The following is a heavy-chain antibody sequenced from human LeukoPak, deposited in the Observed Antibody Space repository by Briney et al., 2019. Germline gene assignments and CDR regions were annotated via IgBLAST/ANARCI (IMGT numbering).Heavy chain of an antibody. J-gene: IGHJ4*02. V-gene: IGHV3-23*01. D-gene: IGHD1-7*01. CDR2: ISGNSDGA. Sequence: PGGSLRLSCAASGFTFSAYYMIWIRQAPGKGLEWVSAISGNSDGADYADSVRGRFTISRDNSQNMVYQQMNSLRAEDTAVYYCAKRTGVTELHFDHWGQGTLVTVSS. CDR1: GFTFSAYY. CDR3: AKRTGVTELHFDH.